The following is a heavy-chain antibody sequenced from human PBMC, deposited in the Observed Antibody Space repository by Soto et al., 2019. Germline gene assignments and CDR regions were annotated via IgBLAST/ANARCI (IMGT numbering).Heavy chain of an antibody. CDR3: ARTADVEGPRTRFVY. CDR1: GYSFTSYW. V-gene: IGHV5-51*01. CDR2: IYPGDSDT. D-gene: IGHD3-10*02. J-gene: IGHJ4*02. Sequence: GESQKISCKGSGYSFTSYWIGWVRQMPGKGPEWMGIIYPGDSDTRYSPFFRGQVTISADKSISTAYLQWSSLKASDTAMYYCARTADVEGPRTRFVYGGQGTLVAISS.